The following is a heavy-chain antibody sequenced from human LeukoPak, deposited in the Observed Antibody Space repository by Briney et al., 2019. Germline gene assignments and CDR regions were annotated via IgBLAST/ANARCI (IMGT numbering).Heavy chain of an antibody. CDR3: TRKYSSSSGPNFDY. V-gene: IGHV4-34*01. CDR2: FNHSGST. D-gene: IGHD6-6*01. J-gene: IGHJ4*02. Sequence: GQFNHSGSTNYNPSLKSRVTISVDTSKNQFSLKLSSVTAADTAVYYCTRKYSSSSGPNFDYWGQGTLVTVSS.